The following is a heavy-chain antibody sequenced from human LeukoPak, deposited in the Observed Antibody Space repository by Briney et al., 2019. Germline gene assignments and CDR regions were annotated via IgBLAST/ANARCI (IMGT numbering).Heavy chain of an antibody. CDR1: GFTFSNYA. J-gene: IGHJ6*03. V-gene: IGHV3-30*02. CDR2: IRYDGSNK. D-gene: IGHD6-19*01. Sequence: PGRSLRLSCAASGFTFSNYAMHWVRQAPGKGLEWVAFIRYDGSNKYYADSVKGRFTISRDNSKNTLYLQMNSLRAEDTAVYYCAKAPVAGREGLSYYYYYYMDVWGKGTTVTVSS. CDR3: AKAPVAGREGLSYYYYYYMDV.